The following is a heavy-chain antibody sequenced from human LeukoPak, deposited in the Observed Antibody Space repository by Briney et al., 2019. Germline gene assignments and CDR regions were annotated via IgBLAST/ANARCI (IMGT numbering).Heavy chain of an antibody. CDR2: ISSSSSYI. CDR3: ARVGWGYYFDY. Sequence: PGGSLRLSCAASGFTFSSYSMNWVRQAPGKGLEWASSISSSSSYIYYADSVKGRFTISRDNAKNSLYLQMNSLRAEDTAVYYCARVGWGYYFDYWGQGTLVTVSS. V-gene: IGHV3-21*01. CDR1: GFTFSSYS. J-gene: IGHJ4*02. D-gene: IGHD2-2*03.